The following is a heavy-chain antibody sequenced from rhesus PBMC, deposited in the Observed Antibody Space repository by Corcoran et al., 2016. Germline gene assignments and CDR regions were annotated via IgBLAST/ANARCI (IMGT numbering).Heavy chain of an antibody. J-gene: IGHJ6*01. CDR2: LYGNTWNT. CDR3: TRHNDSPLDS. CDR1: GASLRSHW. D-gene: IGHD1-32*01. Sequence: QVLLQESGPGLVKPSETLSLTCTVSGASLRSHWWTWVRQPPGRGLEWLGELYGNTWNTNYNPSLKSRVTISKDASQNQLSLQLNSMTAADTALYYCTRHNDSPLDSWGQGVVVTVSS. V-gene: IGHV4-80*01.